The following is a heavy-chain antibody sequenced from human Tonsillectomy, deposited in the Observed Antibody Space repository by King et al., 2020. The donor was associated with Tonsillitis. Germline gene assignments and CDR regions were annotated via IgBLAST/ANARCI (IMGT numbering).Heavy chain of an antibody. CDR1: GFTFSSYG. CDR2: IWYDGSNK. Sequence: VQLVESGGGVVQPGRSLRLSCAASGFTFSSYGMHWVRQAPGKGLEWVAVIWYDGSNKYYADSVKGRFTISRDNSKNTLYLQMNSLRAEDTAVYYCARDVDYGSGSYCYYGMDVWGQGTTVTVSS. D-gene: IGHD3-10*01. V-gene: IGHV3-33*01. J-gene: IGHJ6*02. CDR3: ARDVDYGSGSYCYYGMDV.